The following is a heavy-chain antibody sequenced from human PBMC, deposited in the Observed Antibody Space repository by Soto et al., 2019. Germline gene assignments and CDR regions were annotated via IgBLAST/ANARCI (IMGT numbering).Heavy chain of an antibody. CDR3: AKGPIFGVENIYDY. Sequence: DVQLLESGGDLVQPGGSLRLSCAASGFTFSSYAMSWVRQAPGKGLEWVSSMSGAGRSSYDADSVKGRFTISRDNYKNTLDLQMNNLRAEDTALYYCAKGPIFGVENIYDYWGQGTLVTVSS. CDR2: MSGAGRSS. J-gene: IGHJ4*02. D-gene: IGHD3-3*01. V-gene: IGHV3-23*01. CDR1: GFTFSSYA.